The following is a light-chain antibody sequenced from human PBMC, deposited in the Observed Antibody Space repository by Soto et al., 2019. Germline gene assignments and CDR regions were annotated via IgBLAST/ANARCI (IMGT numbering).Light chain of an antibody. CDR1: SSNIGGHS. CDR3: GSWDSSLSAYV. V-gene: IGLV1-51*01. Sequence: QSVLTQPRSVSAAPGQKVTICCSGSSSNIGGHSVSWYQQLPGTAPKLLISDDNKRPSGIPGRFSGCKSGASASLGITGFHTGDEADYYCGSWDSSLSAYVFGTGTKVTVL. J-gene: IGLJ1*01. CDR2: DDN.